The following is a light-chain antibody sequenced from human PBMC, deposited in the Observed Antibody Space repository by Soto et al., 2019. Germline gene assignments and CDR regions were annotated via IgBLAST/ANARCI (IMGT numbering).Light chain of an antibody. CDR3: QQYNSWPWT. V-gene: IGKV3-15*01. Sequence: EMVMTQSPATLSVSPGERATLSCRASRSVSTNLAWYQQTPGQATRLLIYGASTRATGLPPRFSASGSGTEFTLTISSLQSEDFAVYYCQQYNSWPWTFGQGTKVEMK. CDR1: RSVSTN. J-gene: IGKJ1*01. CDR2: GAS.